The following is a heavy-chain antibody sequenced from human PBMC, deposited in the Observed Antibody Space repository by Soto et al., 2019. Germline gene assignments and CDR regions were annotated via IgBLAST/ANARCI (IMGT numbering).Heavy chain of an antibody. D-gene: IGHD3-22*01. V-gene: IGHV4-59*01. CDR2: IYYSGST. CDR1: GGSISSYY. Sequence: QVQLQESGPGLVKPSETLSLTCTVSGGSISSYYWSWIRQPPGKGLEWIGYIYYSGSTNYNPSLKSRVTISVDTSKNQFSLKLSSVTAADTAVYYCARGLSGGYYVGTLDYWGQGTLVTVSS. CDR3: ARGLSGGYYVGTLDY. J-gene: IGHJ4*02.